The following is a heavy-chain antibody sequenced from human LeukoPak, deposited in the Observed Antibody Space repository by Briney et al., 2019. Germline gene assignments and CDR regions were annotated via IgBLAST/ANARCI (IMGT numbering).Heavy chain of an antibody. V-gene: IGHV1-46*01. CDR2: INPSGGST. J-gene: IGHJ4*02. D-gene: IGHD5-18*01. CDR3: ARARGYGGWHGDY. Sequence: GASVKVSCKASGYTFTSYYMHWVRQAPGQGLEWMGIINPSGGSTSYAQKFQGRVTMTRDTSISTAYMELSRLRSDDTAVYYCARARGYGGWHGDYWGQGTLVTVSS. CDR1: GYTFTSYY.